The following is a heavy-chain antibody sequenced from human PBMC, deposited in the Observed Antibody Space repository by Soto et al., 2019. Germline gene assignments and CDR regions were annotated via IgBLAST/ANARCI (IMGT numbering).Heavy chain of an antibody. CDR3: ARDERSILYGMDV. J-gene: IGHJ6*02. CDR1: GGTFSSYT. V-gene: IGHV1-69*04. CDR2: IIPILGIA. Sequence: ASVKVSCKASGGTFSSYTISWVRQAPGQGLEWMGRIIPILGIANYAQKFQGRVTITADKSTSTAYMELSSLRSEDTAVYYCARDERSILYGMDVWGQGTTVTVSS.